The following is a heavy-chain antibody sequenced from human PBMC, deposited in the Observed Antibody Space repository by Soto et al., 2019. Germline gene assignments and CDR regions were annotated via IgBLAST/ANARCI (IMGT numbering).Heavy chain of an antibody. CDR3: AREGGHCTNGVCYRCYYCMDV. CDR1: GGSISSGDYF. D-gene: IGHD2-8*01. CDR2: IYYSGST. V-gene: IGHV4-30-4*01. Sequence: SETLSLTCTVSGGSISSGDYFWSWIRQPPGKGLEWIGYIYYSGSTYYNPSLKSRVTISVDTSKNQFSLKLSSVTAADTAVYYCAREGGHCTNGVCYRCYYCMDVWGQGTTVTVSS. J-gene: IGHJ6*02.